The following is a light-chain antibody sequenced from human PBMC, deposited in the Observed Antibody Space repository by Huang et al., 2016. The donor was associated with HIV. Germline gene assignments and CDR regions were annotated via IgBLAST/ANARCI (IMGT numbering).Light chain of an antibody. J-gene: IGKJ2*01. CDR2: GSS. Sequence: EYMGTLSCRASQSVSSSHLAWYQQKPGQAPRLLIYGSSSRATGVPDRFSGSGSGTDFTLTISRLEPEDFAVYYCQQYGSSRGTFGQGTKLEIK. V-gene: IGKV3-20*01. CDR3: QQYGSSRGT. CDR1: QSVSSSH.